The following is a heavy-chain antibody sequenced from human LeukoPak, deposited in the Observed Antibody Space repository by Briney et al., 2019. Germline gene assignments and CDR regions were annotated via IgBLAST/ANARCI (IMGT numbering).Heavy chain of an antibody. V-gene: IGHV4-30-4*07. CDR3: ARVYDNSGYYWDFFDY. D-gene: IGHD3-22*01. J-gene: IGHJ4*02. CDR1: GGSISSGGYS. CDR2: IYYSGST. Sequence: PSETLSLTCAVSGGSISSGGYSWNWIRQPPEKGLEWIGHIYYSGSTYYNPSLKSRVTMSVDTSKNQFSLRLSSVTAADTAVYYCARVYDNSGYYWDFFDYWGQGTLVTVSS.